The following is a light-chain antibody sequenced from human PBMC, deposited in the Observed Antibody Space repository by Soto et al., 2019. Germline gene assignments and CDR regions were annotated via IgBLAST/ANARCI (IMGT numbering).Light chain of an antibody. CDR1: NIGSKS. J-gene: IGLJ3*02. CDR3: QVWDSSSDHPV. Sequence: SYELTQPPSVSVAPGKTARITCGGTNIGSKSVHWYQQKPGQAPVLVIYYDSDRPSGIPERFSGSNSGNTATLTISRVEAGDDADYYCQVWDSSSDHPVFGGGTKLTV. V-gene: IGLV3-21*04. CDR2: YDS.